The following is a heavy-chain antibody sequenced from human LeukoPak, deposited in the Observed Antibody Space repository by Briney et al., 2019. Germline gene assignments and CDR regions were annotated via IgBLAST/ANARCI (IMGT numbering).Heavy chain of an antibody. CDR1: GFTFSTYS. CDR2: ITSSSSTM. D-gene: IGHD1-14*01. CDR3: AKYRTTSAPPRNFDY. V-gene: IGHV3-48*01. J-gene: IGHJ4*02. Sequence: GGSLRLSCAASGFTFSTYSMNWVRQAPGKGLEWVSYITSSSSTMFYADSVKGRFTISRDNAENSMYLQMSGLRADDTAVYYCAKYRTTSAPPRNFDYWGQGTLVTVSS.